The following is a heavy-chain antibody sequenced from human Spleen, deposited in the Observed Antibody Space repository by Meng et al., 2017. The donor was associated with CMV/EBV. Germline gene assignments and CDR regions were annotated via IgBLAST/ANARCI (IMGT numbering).Heavy chain of an antibody. CDR2: IYHSGST. D-gene: IGHD1-26*01. Sequence: GSLRLSCTVSGYSISSGYYWGWIRQPPGKGLEWIGSIYHSGSTYYNPSLKSRVTISVDTSKNQFSLKLSSVTAADTAVYYCAREEGATGGSDYWGQGTLVTVSS. CDR3: AREEGATGGSDY. J-gene: IGHJ4*02. V-gene: IGHV4-38-2*02. CDR1: GYSISSGYY.